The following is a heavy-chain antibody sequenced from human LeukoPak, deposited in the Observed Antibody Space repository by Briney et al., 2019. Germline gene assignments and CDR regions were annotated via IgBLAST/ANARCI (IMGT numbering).Heavy chain of an antibody. J-gene: IGHJ5*02. CDR2: ISSSGSTI. CDR3: AREKEYYDILTGYYFSWFDP. D-gene: IGHD3-9*01. Sequence: GGSLRLSCAASGFTFSSYEMNWVRQAPGKGLEWVSYISSSGSTIYYADSVKGRFTISRDNAKNSLYLQMNSLRAEDTAVYYCAREKEYYDILTGYYFSWFDPWGQGTLVTVSS. CDR1: GFTFSSYE. V-gene: IGHV3-48*03.